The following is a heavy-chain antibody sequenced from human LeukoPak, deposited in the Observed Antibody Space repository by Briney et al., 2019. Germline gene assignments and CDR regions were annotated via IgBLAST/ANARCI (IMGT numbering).Heavy chain of an antibody. V-gene: IGHV1-69*06. J-gene: IGHJ4*02. CDR1: GGTFSSYA. Sequence: ASVRVSCKASGGTFSSYAISWVRQAPGQGLEWMGGIIPIFGTANYAQKFQGRVTITADKSTSTAYMELSSLRSEDTAVYYCARVAQHRYYYDSSAFRYYFDYWGQGTLVTVSS. CDR2: IIPIFGTA. D-gene: IGHD3-22*01. CDR3: ARVAQHRYYYDSSAFRYYFDY.